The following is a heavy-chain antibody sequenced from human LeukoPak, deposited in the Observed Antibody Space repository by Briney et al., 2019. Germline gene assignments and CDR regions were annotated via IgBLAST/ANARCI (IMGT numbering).Heavy chain of an antibody. CDR3: AGRLSSDYYYMDV. CDR1: GFRFSNYE. Sequence: GGSLRLSCAPSGFRFSNYEMNWVRQAPGKGLEWVSHISSSGSIIFYADSVKGRFTISRDNAKNSLYLQMNSLRAEDTSVYYCAGRLSSDYYYMDVWGKGTTVTVSS. J-gene: IGHJ6*03. CDR2: ISSSGSII. V-gene: IGHV3-48*03.